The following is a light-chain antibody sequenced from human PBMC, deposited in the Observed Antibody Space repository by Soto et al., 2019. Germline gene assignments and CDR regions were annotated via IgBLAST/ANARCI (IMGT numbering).Light chain of an antibody. V-gene: IGLV2-14*03. CDR2: DVS. J-gene: IGLJ1*01. CDR3: SSYTSSSTHV. Sequence: LTQPASVSGSPGQSITISCTGTSSDVGAYTFVSWYQQHPDKVPKLMIFDVSRRPSGVSDRFSGSKSGNTASLTISGLQPEDEADYYCSSYTSSSTHVFGCGTKVTVL. CDR1: SSDVGAYTF.